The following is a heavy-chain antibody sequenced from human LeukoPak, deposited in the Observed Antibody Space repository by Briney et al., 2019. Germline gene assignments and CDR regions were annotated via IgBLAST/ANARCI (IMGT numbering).Heavy chain of an antibody. J-gene: IGHJ4*02. CDR3: ARVPFLTGSGSPDY. Sequence: SQTLSLTCTVSGGSISSGDYYWSWIRQPPGKGLEWIGYIYYSGSTYYNPSLKSRVTISVDTSKNQFSLKLSSVTAADTAVYYCARVPFLTGSGSPDYWGQGTLVTVSP. D-gene: IGHD3-10*01. V-gene: IGHV4-30-4*08. CDR1: GGSISSGDYY. CDR2: IYYSGST.